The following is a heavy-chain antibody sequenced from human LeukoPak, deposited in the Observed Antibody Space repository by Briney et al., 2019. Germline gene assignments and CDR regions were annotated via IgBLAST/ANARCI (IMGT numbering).Heavy chain of an antibody. D-gene: IGHD4-23*01. CDR1: GGSITTYY. V-gene: IGHV4-59*08. Sequence: PSETLSLTCTDSGGSITTYYWSWIRQPPGKGLEYIGYIYYSGNTSYNPSLRSRVTISVDTSKNQFSLKVRSVTAADTAVYYCARHIDGKAYYYYYSMDVWGQGTTVTVSS. CDR3: ARHIDGKAYYYYYSMDV. J-gene: IGHJ6*02. CDR2: IYYSGNT.